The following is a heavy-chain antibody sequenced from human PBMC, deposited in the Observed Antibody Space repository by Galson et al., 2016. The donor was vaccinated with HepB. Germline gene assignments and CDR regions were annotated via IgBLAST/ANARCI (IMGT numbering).Heavy chain of an antibody. D-gene: IGHD5-24*01. J-gene: IGHJ4*02. CDR1: GFTFSNYA. CDR2: ISGDGGGT. Sequence: SLRLSCAASGFTFSNYAMSWVRQAPGEGLEWVSGISGDGGGTYYADSVKGRSTISRDNSRSTLNLQTNSLRVEDTAVYHCAKDRADGSYYFDHWGQGILVTVAS. CDR3: AKDRADGSYYFDH. V-gene: IGHV3-23*01.